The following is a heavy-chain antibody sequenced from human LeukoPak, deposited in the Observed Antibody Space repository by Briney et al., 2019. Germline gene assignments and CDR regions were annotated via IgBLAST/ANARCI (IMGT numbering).Heavy chain of an antibody. V-gene: IGHV3-23*01. CDR1: GFTFSSYA. D-gene: IGHD1-26*01. Sequence: PGGSLRLSCAASGFTFSSYAMSWVRQAPGKGLEWVSAISGSGGSTYYADSVKGRFTISRENAKNSLYLQMNSLRAGDTAVYYCARGGYSGRTLDYWGQGTLVTVSS. CDR2: ISGSGGST. CDR3: ARGGYSGRTLDY. J-gene: IGHJ4*02.